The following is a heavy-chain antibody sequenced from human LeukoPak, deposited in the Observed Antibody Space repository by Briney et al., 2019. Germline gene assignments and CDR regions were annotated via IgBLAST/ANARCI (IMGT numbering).Heavy chain of an antibody. CDR3: EKDSSIAAAGRLGFDY. CDR2: IRYDGSDT. D-gene: IGHD6-13*01. Sequence: PGGSLRLSCATSGFTFSTSGMHWVRQAPGKGLEWVAFIRYDGSDTYYADSVKGRFIISRDNSKNTLYLQMNSLRVEDTAVYYCEKDSSIAAAGRLGFDYWGQGTLVTVSS. V-gene: IGHV3-30*02. J-gene: IGHJ4*02. CDR1: GFTFSTSG.